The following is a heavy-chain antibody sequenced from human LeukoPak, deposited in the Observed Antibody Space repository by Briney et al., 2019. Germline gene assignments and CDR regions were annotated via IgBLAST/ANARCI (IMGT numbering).Heavy chain of an antibody. CDR1: GFSFRSYG. CDR3: ARGEGELSSSFDY. D-gene: IGHD3-16*02. V-gene: IGHV3-33*01. Sequence: GGSLRLSCAASGFSFRSYGMHWVRQAPGKGLEWVAVIWYDGSNKYYADSVKGRFTISRDNSKNTLYLQMNSLRAEDTAAYYCARGEGELSSSFDYWGQGTLVTVSS. J-gene: IGHJ4*02. CDR2: IWYDGSNK.